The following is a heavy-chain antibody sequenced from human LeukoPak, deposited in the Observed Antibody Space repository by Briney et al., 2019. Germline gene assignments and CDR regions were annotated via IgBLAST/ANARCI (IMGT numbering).Heavy chain of an antibody. CDR3: AFSKYSRSDFDS. Sequence: SGPTLLKPTQTRTLTCTFSGLSLSTNDVGVGWIRQPPGEALEWLALIYWDDDKRYSPSQESRLTITKDTSKNQVVLTMANMDPADTATYYCAFSKYSRSDFDSWGQGTLVTVSS. CDR1: GLSLSTNDVG. V-gene: IGHV2-5*02. J-gene: IGHJ4*02. CDR2: IYWDDDK. D-gene: IGHD6-6*01.